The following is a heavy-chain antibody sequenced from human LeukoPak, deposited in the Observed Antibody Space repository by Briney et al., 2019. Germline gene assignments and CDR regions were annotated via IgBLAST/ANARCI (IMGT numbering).Heavy chain of an antibody. J-gene: IGHJ4*02. D-gene: IGHD3-22*01. V-gene: IGHV4-38-2*02. CDR3: AREPHYYDSIGYDY. CDR2: IYHTGIT. CDR1: GYSISGGDY. Sequence: SETLSLTCIVSGYSISGGDYWGWIRQPPGMGLEYIGIIYHTGITNYNPALERRVTFSVDTSTNQFYLKLRSVTAADTAVYYCAREPHYYDSIGYDYWGQGTLVTVTS.